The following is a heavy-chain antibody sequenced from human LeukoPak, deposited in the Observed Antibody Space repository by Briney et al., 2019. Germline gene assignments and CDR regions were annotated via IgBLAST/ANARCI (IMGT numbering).Heavy chain of an antibody. D-gene: IGHD5-12*01. CDR1: GYTFTGYY. CDR3: ARSRPPRARGAIDN. J-gene: IGHJ3*02. V-gene: IGHV1-2*02. Sequence: GASVKVSFKGSGYTFTGYYLHWVRQPPGQGLEGVGWINTNSGSKNYAQKSQGRLTMTRDTSISTAYMELSRLRSDDTAVYYCARSRPPRARGAIDNWGQGTMVTVSS. CDR2: INTNSGSK.